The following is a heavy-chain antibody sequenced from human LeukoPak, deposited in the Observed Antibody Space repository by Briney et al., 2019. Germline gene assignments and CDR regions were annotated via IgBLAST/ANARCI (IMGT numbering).Heavy chain of an antibody. CDR3: TRSPRSGTNSDS. CDR1: GDSISSSKW. J-gene: IGHJ5*01. CDR2: IHESGDS. Sequence: SGTLSLTCAVSGDSISSSKWWSWVRQSPGKGLEWIGEIHESGDSNYNPSLRFRVTISVDKSDNHFPLKMISVTAADTAVYFCTRSPRSGTNSDSWGHGILVTVSS. D-gene: IGHD3-10*01. V-gene: IGHV4-4*02.